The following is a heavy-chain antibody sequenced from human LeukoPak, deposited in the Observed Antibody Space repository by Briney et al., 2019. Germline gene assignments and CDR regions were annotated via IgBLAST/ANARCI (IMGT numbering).Heavy chain of an antibody. J-gene: IGHJ3*02. D-gene: IGHD6-19*01. CDR1: GLTFSSYA. Sequence: PGGSLRLSCAASGLTFSSYAMSWVRQAPGKGLEWVSSITGSGGSTDYADPVKGRFTISRDNSKNTLYLQMDSLRADDTAVYSCATPRSGWGAFDIWGQGTMVTVSS. CDR3: ATPRSGWGAFDI. V-gene: IGHV3-23*01. CDR2: ITGSGGST.